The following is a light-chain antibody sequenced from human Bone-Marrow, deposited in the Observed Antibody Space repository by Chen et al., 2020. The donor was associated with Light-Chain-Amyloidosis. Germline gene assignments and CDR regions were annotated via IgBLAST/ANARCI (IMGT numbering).Light chain of an antibody. Sequence: QSALTQPASVSGSPGPSITISCTGTSSDVGGENHVALYKQHPDKDPNLMIYEVTNRPSWVPNRLSGSKADNAASLTISGLQTEDEADDFGSSYTITNTLDFGSGTRVTV. CDR1: SSDVGGENH. V-gene: IGLV2-14*01. CDR2: EVT. J-gene: IGLJ1*01. CDR3: SSYTITNTLD.